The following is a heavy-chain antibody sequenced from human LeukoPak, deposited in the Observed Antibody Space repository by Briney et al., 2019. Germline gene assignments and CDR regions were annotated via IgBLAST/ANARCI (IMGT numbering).Heavy chain of an antibody. J-gene: IGHJ4*02. CDR2: ISAYNGNT. CDR1: GYTFTSYY. CDR3: ARVEYGDYDDY. Sequence: ASVKVSCKASGYTFTSYYMHWVRQAPGQGLEWMGWISAYNGNTNYAQKLQGRVTMTTDTSTSTAYMELRSLRSDDTAVYYCARVEYGDYDDYWGQGTLVTVSS. D-gene: IGHD4-17*01. V-gene: IGHV1-18*04.